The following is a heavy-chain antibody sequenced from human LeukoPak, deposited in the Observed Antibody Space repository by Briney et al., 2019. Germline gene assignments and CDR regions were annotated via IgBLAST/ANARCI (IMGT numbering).Heavy chain of an antibody. CDR3: ARGVGYCSGGSCYASYYYGMDV. J-gene: IGHJ6*02. CDR1: GGSFSGYY. V-gene: IGHV4-34*01. D-gene: IGHD2-15*01. CDR2: INHSGRP. Sequence: SSETLSLTCAVYGGSFSGYYWSWIRQPPGKGLEWIGEINHSGRPNYNPSLKSRVTISVDTSKNQFSLKLSSVTAADTAVYYCARGVGYCSGGSCYASYYYGMDVWGQGTTVTVSS.